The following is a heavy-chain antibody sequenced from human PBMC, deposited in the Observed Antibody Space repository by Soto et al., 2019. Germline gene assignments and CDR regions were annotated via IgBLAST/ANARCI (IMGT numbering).Heavy chain of an antibody. CDR2: ISYHGSNK. CDR3: AKGRVRGYAEPIDT. J-gene: IGHJ5*02. D-gene: IGHD5-12*01. V-gene: IGHV3-30*18. CDR1: GFTFATSG. Sequence: QVLLVESGGGVVQPGRSLRLSCAASGFTFATSGMHWVRQAPGKGLEWVAVISYHGSNKYYADSVKGRFTISSDNSKNTLSMQMNSLRPEDKAVFYCAKGRVRGYAEPIDTWGQGTLVTVSS.